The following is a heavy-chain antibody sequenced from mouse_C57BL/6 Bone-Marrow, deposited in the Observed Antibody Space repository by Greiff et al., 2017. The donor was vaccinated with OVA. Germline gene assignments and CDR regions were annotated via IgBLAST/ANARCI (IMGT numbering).Heavy chain of an antibody. J-gene: IGHJ2*01. CDR1: GYTFTSYW. CDR3: TRAITTVVATEESY. CDR2: IYPGNSDT. Sequence: SGTVLARPGASVKMSCKTSGYTFTSYWMHWVKQRPGQGLEWIGAIYPGNSDTSYNQKFKGKAKLTAVTSASTAYMELSSLTNEDSAVYYCTRAITTVVATEESYWGQGTTLTVSS. D-gene: IGHD1-1*01. V-gene: IGHV1-5*01.